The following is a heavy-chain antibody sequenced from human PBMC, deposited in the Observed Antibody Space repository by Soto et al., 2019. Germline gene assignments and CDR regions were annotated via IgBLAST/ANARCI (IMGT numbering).Heavy chain of an antibody. Sequence: QVQLQESGPGLVKPSQTLSLTCTVSGGSISSGGYYWSWIRQHPGKGLEWIGNIYYSGSNYYNPSLKSRVTISVDTSKHQVSIKLSSVTAADTAGYCCARATPDSYATFDYWGQGTLVTVSS. CDR2: IYYSGSN. V-gene: IGHV4-31*03. CDR1: GGSISSGGYY. D-gene: IGHD5-18*01. CDR3: ARATPDSYATFDY. J-gene: IGHJ4*02.